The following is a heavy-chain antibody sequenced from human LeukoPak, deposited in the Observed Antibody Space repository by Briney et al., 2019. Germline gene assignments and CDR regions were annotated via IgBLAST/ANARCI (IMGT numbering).Heavy chain of an antibody. J-gene: IGHJ5*02. Sequence: SETLSLTCTVSGGSISSGSYYWSWIRQPAGKGLERIGRIYTSGSTNYNPSLKSRVTISVDTSKNQFSLKLSSVTAADTAVYYCARGDDYVWGSYRSLNWFDPWGQGTLVTVSS. CDR2: IYTSGST. V-gene: IGHV4-61*02. D-gene: IGHD3-16*02. CDR1: GGSISSGSYY. CDR3: ARGDDYVWGSYRSLNWFDP.